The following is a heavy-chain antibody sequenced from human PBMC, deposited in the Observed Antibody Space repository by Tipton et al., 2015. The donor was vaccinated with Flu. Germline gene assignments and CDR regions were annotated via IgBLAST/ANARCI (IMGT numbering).Heavy chain of an antibody. J-gene: IGHJ4*02. CDR2: IYTSGGT. Sequence: TLSLTCTVSGGSISSGSYYWSRIRQPAGKGLEWIGRIYTSGGTNYNPSLKSRVTISVDTSKNQFSLKLSSVTAADTAVYYCARGGDGYNPIDYWGQGTLVTVSS. CDR1: GGSISSGSYY. CDR3: ARGGDGYNPIDY. D-gene: IGHD5-24*01. V-gene: IGHV4-61*02.